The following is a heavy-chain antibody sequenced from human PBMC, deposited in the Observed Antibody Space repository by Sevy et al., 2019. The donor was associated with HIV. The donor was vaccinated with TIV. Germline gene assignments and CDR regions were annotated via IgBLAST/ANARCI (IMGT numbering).Heavy chain of an antibody. CDR1: GLTFRSYD. CDR3: TNDIIMVRGVIRHL. Sequence: GGSLRLSCAASGLTFRSYDMFWVRQAPGKGLEWVAVIWYDGSNKQYADSVKGRFTISRDNSKNTLYLQMNNLRDEDTAMYYCTNDIIMVRGVIRHLWGQGTMVTVSS. J-gene: IGHJ3*01. D-gene: IGHD3-10*01. CDR2: IWYDGSNK. V-gene: IGHV3-33*06.